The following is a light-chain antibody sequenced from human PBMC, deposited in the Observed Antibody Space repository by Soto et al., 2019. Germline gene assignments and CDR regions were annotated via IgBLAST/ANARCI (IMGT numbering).Light chain of an antibody. CDR2: WAS. CDR3: QQYYSTPGT. Sequence: DIVMPQSPDSLAVSLGERATINCKSSQSVLYSSNNKNYLAWYQQKPGQPPKLLIYWASTRECGVPDRFSGSGSGTDFTLTISSLQAEDVAVYYCQQYYSTPGTFGQGTKVDI. V-gene: IGKV4-1*01. CDR1: QSVLYSSNNKNY. J-gene: IGKJ1*01.